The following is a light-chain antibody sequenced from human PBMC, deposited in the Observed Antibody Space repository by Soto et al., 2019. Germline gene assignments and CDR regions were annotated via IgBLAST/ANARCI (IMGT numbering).Light chain of an antibody. CDR1: QSVISH. Sequence: EIVLTQSPAALSLSPGVRATLSCRASQSVISHLAWYQQKPGQGPRPLIHGESHRATGIPARFSAYGSGTSFNLTISSLEPEDFAVCCCQQRSNLPLTFRPRTNVDIK. CDR2: GES. J-gene: IGKJ3*01. CDR3: QQRSNLPLT. V-gene: IGKV3-11*01.